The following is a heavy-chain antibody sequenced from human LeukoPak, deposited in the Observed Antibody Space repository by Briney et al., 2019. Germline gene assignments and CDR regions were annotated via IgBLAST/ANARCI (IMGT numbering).Heavy chain of an antibody. CDR1: GGSIGIYY. CDR2: IFTSGIA. J-gene: IGHJ6*03. Sequence: SETLSLTCTVSGGSIGIYYWNWIRQPAGKGLEWIGRIFTSGIANYNPSLKRRVTMSVDTSKNQFSLNLSSVTAADTAVYYCAREISGTYYNPLGYMDVWGKGTTVTVSS. D-gene: IGHD3-10*01. V-gene: IGHV4-4*07. CDR3: AREISGTYYNPLGYMDV.